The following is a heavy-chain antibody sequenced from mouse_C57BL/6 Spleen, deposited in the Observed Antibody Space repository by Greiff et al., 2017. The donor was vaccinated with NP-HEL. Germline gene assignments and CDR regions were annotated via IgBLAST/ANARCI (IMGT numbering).Heavy chain of an antibody. CDR3: TREGSYGYDPSWFAY. D-gene: IGHD2-2*01. CDR1: GFTFSSYA. Sequence: EVMLVESGEGLVKPGGSLKLSCAASGFTFSSYAMSWVRQTPEKRLEWVAYISSGGDYIYYADTVKGRFTISRDNARNTLYLQMSSLKSEDTAMYYCTREGSYGYDPSWFAYWGQGTLVTVSA. V-gene: IGHV5-9-1*02. J-gene: IGHJ3*01. CDR2: ISSGGDYI.